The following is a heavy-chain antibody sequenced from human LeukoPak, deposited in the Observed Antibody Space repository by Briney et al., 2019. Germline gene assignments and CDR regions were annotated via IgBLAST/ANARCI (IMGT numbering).Heavy chain of an antibody. Sequence: ASVKVSCKAARYTFTSYYLRWVRQAPGQGLEWMGIINPSGGSPSYAQKFQGRLTMTRDTSTSTVYMELSSLRSEDTAVYYCARGSHYGVNSVRFAYWGQGTLVTVSS. CDR2: INPSGGSP. J-gene: IGHJ4*02. CDR3: ARGSHYGVNSVRFAY. D-gene: IGHD4-23*01. CDR1: RYTFTSYY. V-gene: IGHV1-46*01.